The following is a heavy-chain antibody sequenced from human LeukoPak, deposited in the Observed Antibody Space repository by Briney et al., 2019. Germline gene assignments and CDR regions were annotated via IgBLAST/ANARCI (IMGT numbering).Heavy chain of an antibody. CDR2: ISANDGSA. J-gene: IGHJ5*02. CDR1: GSRFTSYG. V-gene: IGHV1-18*01. CDR3: ARGVVVHYTWFDP. Sequence: ASVKVSCKASGSRFTSYGISWVRQAPGQGLEWMGWISANDGSANYTQKLQGRVTMTTDTSTSTAYMEIRDLRSDDTAVYYCARGVVVHYTWFDPWGQGTLVTVSS. D-gene: IGHD2-2*01.